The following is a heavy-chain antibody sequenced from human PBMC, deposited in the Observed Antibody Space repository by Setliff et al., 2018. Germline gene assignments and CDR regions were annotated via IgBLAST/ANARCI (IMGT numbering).Heavy chain of an antibody. J-gene: IGHJ3*01. CDR3: ASPRRDDLDTPFDAFDL. V-gene: IGHV4-38-2*01. Sequence: PSETLSLTCGVSGASITSGHYWGWIRQPPGKGLEWIATIYHRGRTYYNPSLDSRVTISLDTSKNQYSLRLRSVTAADTAVYYCASPRRDDLDTPFDAFDLWGQGTKVTVSS. CDR1: GASITSGHY. CDR2: IYHRGRT. D-gene: IGHD1-1*01.